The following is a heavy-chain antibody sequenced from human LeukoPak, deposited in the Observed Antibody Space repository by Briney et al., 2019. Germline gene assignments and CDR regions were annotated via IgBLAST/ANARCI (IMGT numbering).Heavy chain of an antibody. CDR1: GYTFTGYY. CDR2: INPNSGGT. Sequence: ASVKVSCKASGYTFTGYYMHWVRQAPGQGLEWMGWINPNSGGTNYAQKFQGRVTMTEDTSTDTAYMELSSLRSEDTAVYYCATDQEYCSGGSCSQSNAFDIWGQGTMVTVSS. CDR3: ATDQEYCSGGSCSQSNAFDI. D-gene: IGHD2-15*01. J-gene: IGHJ3*02. V-gene: IGHV1-2*02.